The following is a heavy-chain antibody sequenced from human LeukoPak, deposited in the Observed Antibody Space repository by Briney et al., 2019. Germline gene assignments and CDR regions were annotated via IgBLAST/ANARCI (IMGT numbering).Heavy chain of an antibody. V-gene: IGHV1-2*04. CDR2: INPNSGGT. J-gene: IGHJ4*02. D-gene: IGHD3-9*01. CDR1: GYTFTGYY. Sequence: ASVKVSCKASGYTFTGYYMHWVRQAPRQGLEWMGWINPNSGGTNYAQKFQGWVTMTRDTSISTAYMELSRLSSDDTAVYYCARTYPLYYDILTGYWAEYYFDYWGQGTLVTVSS. CDR3: ARTYPLYYDILTGYWAEYYFDY.